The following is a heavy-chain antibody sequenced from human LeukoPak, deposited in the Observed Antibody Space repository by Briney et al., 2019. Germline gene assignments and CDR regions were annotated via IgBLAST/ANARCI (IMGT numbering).Heavy chain of an antibody. CDR2: IYYSGST. CDR3: ARVSGSCYSGRAVCYFDY. Sequence: SETLSLTCTVSGGSISTSNYYWGWIRQPPGKGLEWIGSIYYSGSTYYNPSLKSRVTISVDTSKNQFSLKLSSVTAADTAVYYCARVSGSCYSGRAVCYFDYWGQGTLVTVSS. V-gene: IGHV4-39*01. J-gene: IGHJ4*02. D-gene: IGHD2-15*01. CDR1: GGSISTSNYY.